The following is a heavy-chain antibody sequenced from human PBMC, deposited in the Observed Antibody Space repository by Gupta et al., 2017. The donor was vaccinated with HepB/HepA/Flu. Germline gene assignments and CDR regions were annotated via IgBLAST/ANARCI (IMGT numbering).Heavy chain of an antibody. V-gene: IGHV3-48*03. CDR2: ISSSGSTI. CDR3: ARAAKRYHIAAAGGRGWFDP. D-gene: IGHD6-13*01. Sequence: GKGLEWVSYISSSGSTIYYADSVKGRFTISRDNTKNSLYLQMNSLRAEDTAVYYCARAAKRYHIAAAGGRGWFDPWGQGTLVTVSS. J-gene: IGHJ5*02.